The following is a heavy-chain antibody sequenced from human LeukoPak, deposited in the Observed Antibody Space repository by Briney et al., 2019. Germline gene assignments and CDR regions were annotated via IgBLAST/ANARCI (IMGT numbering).Heavy chain of an antibody. Sequence: SVKVSYKASGGTFTSYAICWVRQAPGQGLEWMGRIIPILGIANYAQKFQGSVTITADTSTSTAYMELSSLRSEDTAVYYCARLVGGWGTGGRQFDYWGQGTLVTVSS. V-gene: IGHV1-69*04. CDR1: GGTFTSYA. J-gene: IGHJ4*02. D-gene: IGHD3-16*01. CDR2: IIPILGIA. CDR3: ARLVGGWGTGGRQFDY.